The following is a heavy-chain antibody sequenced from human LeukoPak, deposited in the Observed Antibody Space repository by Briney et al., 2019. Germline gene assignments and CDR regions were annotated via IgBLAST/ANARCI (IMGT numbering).Heavy chain of an antibody. D-gene: IGHD5-12*01. Sequence: GGSLRLSCAASGFTFSTYAMGWVRQAPGKGLEWVSVISDSGGSTYYTDPVKGRFTISRDNSKNTLYLQMNSLRAEDTAVYYCATFGGAYGGYGRVYLDDWGQGTLVTVSS. CDR3: ATFGGAYGGYGRVYLDD. CDR2: ISDSGGST. J-gene: IGHJ4*02. CDR1: GFTFSTYA. V-gene: IGHV3-23*01.